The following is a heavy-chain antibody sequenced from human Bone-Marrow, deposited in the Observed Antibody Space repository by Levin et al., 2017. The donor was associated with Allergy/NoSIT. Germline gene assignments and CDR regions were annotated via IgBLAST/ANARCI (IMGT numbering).Heavy chain of an antibody. CDR3: AREDYVWGSYRYTNYYFDY. Sequence: GESLKISCKASGYTFTSYYMHWVRQAPGQGLEWMGIINPSGGSTSYAQKFQGRVTMTRDTSTSTVYMELSSLRSEDTAVYYCAREDYVWGSYRYTNYYFDYWGQGTLVTVSS. CDR1: GYTFTSYY. J-gene: IGHJ4*02. V-gene: IGHV1-46*01. D-gene: IGHD3-16*02. CDR2: INPSGGST.